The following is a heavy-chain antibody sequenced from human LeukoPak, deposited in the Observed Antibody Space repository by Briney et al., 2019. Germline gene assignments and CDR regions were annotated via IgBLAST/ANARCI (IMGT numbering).Heavy chain of an antibody. Sequence: PVKVSCKASGYTFTGYYMHWVRQAPGQGLEWMGGIIPIFGTANYAQKFQGRVTITADESTSTAYMELSSLRSEDTAVYYCARNGRREPQFNWGQGTLVIVSS. CDR2: IIPIFGTA. CDR1: GYTFTGYY. CDR3: ARNGRREPQFN. D-gene: IGHD1-26*01. J-gene: IGHJ4*02. V-gene: IGHV1-69*13.